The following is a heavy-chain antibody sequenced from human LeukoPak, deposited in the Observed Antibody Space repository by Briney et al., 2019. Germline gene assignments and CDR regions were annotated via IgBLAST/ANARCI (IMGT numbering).Heavy chain of an antibody. CDR1: GGTFSSYA. CDR2: IIPILGIA. V-gene: IGHV1-69*04. J-gene: IGHJ4*02. D-gene: IGHD5-24*01. CDR3: ATARGRWLQSYYFDY. Sequence: ASVKVSCKASGGTFSSYAISWVRQAPGQGLEWMGRIIPILGIANYAQKFQGRVTMTEDTSTDTAYMELSSLRSEDTAVYYCATARGRWLQSYYFDYWGQGTLVTVSS.